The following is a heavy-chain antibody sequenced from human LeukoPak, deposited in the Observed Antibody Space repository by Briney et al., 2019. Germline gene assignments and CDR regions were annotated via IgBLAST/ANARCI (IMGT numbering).Heavy chain of an antibody. D-gene: IGHD2-8*01. CDR3: ARVLHAPYLIDS. Sequence: SETLSLTCTVSDSSITSTYYWAWFRQPPGKGLEWIATVFRLQTVRTFNNPSLGSRVTMSLDLSHNQFSLNLTSVTAADTALYFCARVLHAPYLIDSWGQGTLVTVSS. J-gene: IGHJ4*02. V-gene: IGHV4-38-2*02. CDR2: VFRLQTVRT. CDR1: DSSITSTYY.